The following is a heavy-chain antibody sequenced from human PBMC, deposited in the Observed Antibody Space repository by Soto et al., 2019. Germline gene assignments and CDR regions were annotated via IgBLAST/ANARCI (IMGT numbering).Heavy chain of an antibody. V-gene: IGHV3-33*01. CDR1: GFNVSSYG. J-gene: IGHJ4*02. CDR3: ARDQTDSGGYSDS. Sequence: EGSLILSCEACGFNVSSYGIHCVRQAPGKGLEWVAIIWNDGSNEYYADSVKGRFTISRDNSKNTVYLQVSKLRAEDTAVYFCARDQTDSGGYSDSWGQGTLVTVSS. D-gene: IGHD3-22*01. CDR2: IWNDGSNE.